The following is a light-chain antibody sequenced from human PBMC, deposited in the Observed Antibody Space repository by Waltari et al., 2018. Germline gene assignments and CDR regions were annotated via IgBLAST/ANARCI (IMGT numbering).Light chain of an antibody. CDR3: QQYGSSPLMYT. J-gene: IGKJ2*01. CDR1: QSVSSSY. CDR2: GAS. V-gene: IGKV3-20*01. Sequence: DIVLTQSPGTLSLSPGARATLSCTASQSVSSSYLAWYQQKPGQAPRLLIYGASSRATGIPDRFSGSGSGTDFTLTISRLEPEDFAVYYCQQYGSSPLMYTFGQGTKLEIK.